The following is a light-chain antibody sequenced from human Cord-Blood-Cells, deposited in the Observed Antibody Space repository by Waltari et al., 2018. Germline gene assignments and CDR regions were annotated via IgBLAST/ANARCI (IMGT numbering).Light chain of an antibody. CDR3: QHSYSTPYT. Sequence: DIQLTQSRSSLSASVGDRVTITCGARQSISSYVNWDQQKPGKAPKLLIYAASSVQSGVPARFSGSGSGTDFTLTISCLQPEDFATYYCQHSYSTPYTFGQGTKLEIK. CDR1: QSISSY. J-gene: IGKJ2*01. V-gene: IGKV1-39*01. CDR2: AAS.